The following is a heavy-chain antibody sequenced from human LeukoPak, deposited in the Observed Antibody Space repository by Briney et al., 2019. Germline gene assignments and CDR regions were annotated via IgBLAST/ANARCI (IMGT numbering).Heavy chain of an antibody. Sequence: GGSLRLSCAASGFTFSNYEMNWVRQAPGKGLEWISYIGSSGTTIYYADSVKGRFTISRDNAKNSLYLQMNSLRAEDTAVYYCARERTGGTLTWGQGTLVTVSS. CDR2: IGSSGTTI. J-gene: IGHJ5*02. D-gene: IGHD2-15*01. CDR1: GFTFSNYE. CDR3: ARERTGGTLT. V-gene: IGHV3-48*03.